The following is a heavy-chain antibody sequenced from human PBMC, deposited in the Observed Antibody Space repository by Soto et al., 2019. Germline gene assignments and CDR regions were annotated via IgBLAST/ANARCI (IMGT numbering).Heavy chain of an antibody. V-gene: IGHV1-69*04. Sequence: QVQLVQSGSEVKKPGSSVKVSCKTSGGTLSSFAISWVRQAPGQGLEWVGTFIPVVAMAKYGHSFQGRVTITADESTNTLFMELSSLRYEDTAMYYCANAHDNYFYYGMDVWGQGTTVTVSS. CDR1: GGTLSSFA. CDR2: FIPVVAMA. J-gene: IGHJ6*02. CDR3: ANAHDNYFYYGMDV. D-gene: IGHD1-1*01.